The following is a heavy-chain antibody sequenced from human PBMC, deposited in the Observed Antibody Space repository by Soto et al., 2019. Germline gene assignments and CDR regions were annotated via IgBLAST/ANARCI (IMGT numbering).Heavy chain of an antibody. CDR2: IHHIGIT. J-gene: IGHJ6*02. V-gene: IGHV4-30-2*06. CDR1: GGSISSGGYS. CDR3: ARDTSVSGIYGMDV. Sequence: SETLSLTCTVSGGSISSGGYSWSWVRKSQGQGLEWILDIHHIGITNYNPSIQSRVTISVDKFKNEFSLNLTSVTAAETAVYYYARDTSVSGIYGMDVWGQGTTVTVSS. D-gene: IGHD4-4*01.